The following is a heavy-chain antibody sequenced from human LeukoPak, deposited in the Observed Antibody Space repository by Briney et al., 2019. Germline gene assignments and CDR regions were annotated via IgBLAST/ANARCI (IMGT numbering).Heavy chain of an antibody. D-gene: IGHD7-27*01. CDR1: GFTFSSYA. CDR2: ISSNGGST. V-gene: IGHV3-64D*06. CDR3: VLDPDPGV. Sequence: PAGGSLRLSCSASGFTFSSYAMHWVRQAPGKGLEYGSAISSNGGSTYYADSVKGRFTISRDNSKNTLYLQMSSLRAEDTAVYYCVLDPDPGVWGQGTLVTVSS. J-gene: IGHJ4*02.